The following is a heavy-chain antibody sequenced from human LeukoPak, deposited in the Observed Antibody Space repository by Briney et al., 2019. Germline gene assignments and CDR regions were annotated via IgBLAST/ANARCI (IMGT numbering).Heavy chain of an antibody. Sequence: GGSLRLSCAASGFTFSSYSMNWVRQAPGKGLEWVSSISSSSSYIYYADSVKGRFTISRDNAKNSLYLQMNGLRAEDTAVYYCARDYCTNGVCYTFFDYWGQGTLVTVSS. CDR1: GFTFSSYS. J-gene: IGHJ4*02. CDR2: ISSSSSYI. D-gene: IGHD2-8*01. V-gene: IGHV3-21*01. CDR3: ARDYCTNGVCYTFFDY.